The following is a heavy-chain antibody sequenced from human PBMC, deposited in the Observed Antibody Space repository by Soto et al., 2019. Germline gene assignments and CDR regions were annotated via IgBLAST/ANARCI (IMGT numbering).Heavy chain of an antibody. CDR3: AKNYNYYGMDV. Sequence: GGSLRLSCAASGFTFSSYTMSWVRQAPGKGLEWVSGISGSGGNTYYADSVKGRFTISRDNSKNTLYLQMDSLRAEDTAIYYCAKNYNYYGMDVWGQGTTGTVSS. J-gene: IGHJ6*02. V-gene: IGHV3-23*01. CDR2: ISGSGGNT. CDR1: GFTFSSYT.